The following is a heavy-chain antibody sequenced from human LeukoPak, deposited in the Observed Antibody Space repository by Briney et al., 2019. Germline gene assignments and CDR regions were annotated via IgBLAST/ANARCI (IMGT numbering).Heavy chain of an antibody. CDR1: GYTFTGYY. V-gene: IGHV1-2*02. D-gene: IGHD3-22*01. CDR3: ARDGVIDLLGY. Sequence: GASVKVSCKAPGYTFTGYYMHWVRQAPGQGLEWMGWIYPNTGGTNYAQKFQGRVTMTRDTSISTAYMELSRLRFDDTAVYYCARDGVIDLLGYWGQGTLVTVSS. J-gene: IGHJ4*02. CDR2: IYPNTGGT.